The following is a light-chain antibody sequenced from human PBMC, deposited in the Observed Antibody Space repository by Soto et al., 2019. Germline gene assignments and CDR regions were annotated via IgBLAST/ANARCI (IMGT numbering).Light chain of an antibody. CDR1: QNIQHY. CDR3: QQSFSQNT. V-gene: IGKV1-39*01. Sequence: DIHLTQSPSSLSASVGDSVTISCRASQNIQHYLHWYQQKPGSAPNLLIYSASSLQNGVPARFSGRGSGTDFTLTISGLPHGDFATYYRQQSFSQNTFGQGTRVEIQ. CDR2: SAS. J-gene: IGKJ2*01.